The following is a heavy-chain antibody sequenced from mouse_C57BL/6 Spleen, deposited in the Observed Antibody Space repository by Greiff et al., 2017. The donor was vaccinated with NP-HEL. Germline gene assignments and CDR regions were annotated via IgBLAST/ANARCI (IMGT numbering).Heavy chain of an antibody. CDR2: FYPGSGSI. CDR3: ARREVDIYYGYAMDY. D-gene: IGHD2-1*01. Sequence: VQLQESGAELVKPGASVKLSCKASGYTFTEYSIHWVKQRSGQGLEWIGWFYPGSGSIKYNEKFKDKATLTADKSSSTVYMELSRLTSEDSAVYVCARREVDIYYGYAMDYWGQGTSVTVSS. J-gene: IGHJ4*01. CDR1: GYTFTEYS. V-gene: IGHV1-62-2*01.